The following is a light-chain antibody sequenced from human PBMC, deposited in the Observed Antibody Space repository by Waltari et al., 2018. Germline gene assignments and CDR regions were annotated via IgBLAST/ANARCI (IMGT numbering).Light chain of an antibody. CDR3: QAWDSSTAI. Sequence: SYELTQPPSVSVSPGQTASITCSGDELGDQYACWYQQKPGQSPVLVIYQDNNRPSGIPERFSGSNSGNTATLTIRGTQAMDEADYYCQAWDSSTAIFGGGTKLTVL. V-gene: IGLV3-1*01. CDR1: ELGDQY. CDR2: QDN. J-gene: IGLJ2*01.